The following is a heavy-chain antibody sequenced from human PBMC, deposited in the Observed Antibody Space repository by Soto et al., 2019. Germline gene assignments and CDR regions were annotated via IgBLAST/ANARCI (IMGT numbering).Heavy chain of an antibody. V-gene: IGHV1-69*02. CDR3: ASGDYVWGSYRYYYFDY. D-gene: IGHD3-16*02. J-gene: IGHJ4*02. Sequence: QVQLVQSGAEVKKPGSSVKVSCKASGGTFSSYTISWVRQAPGQGLEWMGRIIPILGIANYAQKFQGRVTITADKSTSXXYMELSSLRSEDTAVYYCASGDYVWGSYRYYYFDYWGQGTLVTVSS. CDR1: GGTFSSYT. CDR2: IIPILGIA.